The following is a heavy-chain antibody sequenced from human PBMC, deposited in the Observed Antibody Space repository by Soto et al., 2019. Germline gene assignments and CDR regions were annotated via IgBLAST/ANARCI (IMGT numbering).Heavy chain of an antibody. J-gene: IGHJ6*02. D-gene: IGHD3-22*01. CDR1: GGSISRYY. CDR2: IYYSGST. V-gene: IGHV4-59*01. Sequence: SETLSLTCTVSGGSISRYYWSWIRQPPGKGLEWIGYIYYSGSTNYNPSLKSRVTISVDTSKNQFSLKLSSVTAADTAVYYCARAILDYYDSSGYPPYCYYYCMDVWGQGTTVTVSS. CDR3: ARAILDYYDSSGYPPYCYYYCMDV.